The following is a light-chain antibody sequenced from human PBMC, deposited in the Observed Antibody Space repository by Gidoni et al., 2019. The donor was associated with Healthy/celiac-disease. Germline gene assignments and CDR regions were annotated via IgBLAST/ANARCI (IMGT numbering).Light chain of an antibody. V-gene: IGKV3-20*01. Sequence: EIVLTQSPGTLSLSPGERATLSCRASQSVSSSYLAWYQQKPGQAPRLLIYGASSRATDIPDRFSGSGSGTDFTLTISRLEPEDFAVYYCQQYGSSPDTFXQXTKLEIK. CDR2: GAS. CDR3: QQYGSSPDT. CDR1: QSVSSSY. J-gene: IGKJ2*01.